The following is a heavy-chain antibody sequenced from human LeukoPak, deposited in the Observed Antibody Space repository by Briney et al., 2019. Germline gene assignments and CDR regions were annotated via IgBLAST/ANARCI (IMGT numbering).Heavy chain of an antibody. CDR2: ITSSSSHI. CDR3: ARDRGITIFGVVDRYAFDI. CDR1: GFTLSNYS. Sequence: PGGSLRLSCEASGFTLSNYSMNWVRQAPGKGLEWVSFITSSSSHIYYADSVKGRFTISRDNAKNSLYLQMNSLRAEDTAVYYCARDRGITIFGVVDRYAFDIWGQGTMVTVSS. V-gene: IGHV3-21*01. J-gene: IGHJ3*02. D-gene: IGHD3-3*01.